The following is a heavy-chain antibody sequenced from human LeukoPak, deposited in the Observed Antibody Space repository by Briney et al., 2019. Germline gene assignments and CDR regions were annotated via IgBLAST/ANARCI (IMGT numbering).Heavy chain of an antibody. CDR1: GGSISTSNYY. J-gene: IGHJ4*02. D-gene: IGHD4-23*01. CDR3: ARSTVVTPFDY. V-gene: IGHV4-39*07. CDR2: IFYSGST. Sequence: SETLSLTCTVSGGSISTSNYYWGWIRQPPGKGLEWIGNIFYSGSTYYSPSLRSRVTISLDTSRNQFSLKLSSVTAADTAVYYCARSTVVTPFDYWGQGTLVTVSS.